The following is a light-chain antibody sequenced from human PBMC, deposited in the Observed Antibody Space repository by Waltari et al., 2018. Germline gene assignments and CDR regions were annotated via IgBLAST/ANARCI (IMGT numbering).Light chain of an antibody. V-gene: IGKV3-20*01. CDR3: QHDLRLPVT. Sequence: EIVLTQSPGTLSLSPGESATLSCRTSQSVTRALAWYQQNPGQAPRLLIYGASNRATGSPDRFSGRGSGTDFSLTISSLEPEDFAVYYCQHDLRLPVTFGQGTKVEVK. J-gene: IGKJ1*01. CDR2: GAS. CDR1: QSVTRA.